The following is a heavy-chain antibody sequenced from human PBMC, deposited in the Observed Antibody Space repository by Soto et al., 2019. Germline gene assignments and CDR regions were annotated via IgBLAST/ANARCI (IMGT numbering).Heavy chain of an antibody. CDR2: IYYIGTT. J-gene: IGHJ4*02. CDR1: GGSLNTYY. V-gene: IGHV4-59*01. Sequence: PSETLSLTCTVSGGSLNTYYWSWFRQPPGKGLDWIGDIYYIGTTNYNPSLKSRVTISLDTSKNQFSLKLSSVTAADTAVYYCARLGTFLLDDWGQGTRVTVAS. CDR3: ARLGTFLLDD.